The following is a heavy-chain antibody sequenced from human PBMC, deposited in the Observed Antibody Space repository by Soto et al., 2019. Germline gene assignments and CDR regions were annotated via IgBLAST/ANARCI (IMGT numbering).Heavy chain of an antibody. CDR3: ARGGDCGGDCYIVY. J-gene: IGHJ4*02. Sequence: GGSLRLSCAAFGFTVSNNYMTWVRQAPGKGLEWVSVMDSGGAKSYADSVKGRFTISRDNSKNTVSLEMDNLGAEDTAVYFCARGGDCGGDCYIVYWDLGIMVTVSS. CDR2: MDSGGAK. D-gene: IGHD2-21*01. CDR1: GFTVSNNY. V-gene: IGHV3-66*01.